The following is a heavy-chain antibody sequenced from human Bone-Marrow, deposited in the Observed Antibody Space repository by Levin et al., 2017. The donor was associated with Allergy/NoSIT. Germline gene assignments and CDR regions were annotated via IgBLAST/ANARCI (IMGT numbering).Heavy chain of an antibody. V-gene: IGHV3-23*01. CDR1: GIPFSSYA. D-gene: IGHD6-19*01. CDR3: AHKGGPHEIRPNSGWYYFDF. Sequence: GGSLRLSCASSGIPFSSYAMNWVRQAPGGGLEWVSTISGSGSSTYYADPVKGRFTISRDNSKNTLFLQMNSLRAEDSAVYYCAHKGGPHEIRPNSGWYYFDFWGQGTLVTVSS. CDR2: ISGSGSST. J-gene: IGHJ4*02.